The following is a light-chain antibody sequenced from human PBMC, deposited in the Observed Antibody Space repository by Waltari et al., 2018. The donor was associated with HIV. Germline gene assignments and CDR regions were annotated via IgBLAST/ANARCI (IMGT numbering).Light chain of an antibody. Sequence: QLVLTQSPSASASLGASVKLTCILSGGHRSFAIAWHQQQPQKGPRSLMRLHSDGSHSKGDGISDRFSGSSSRSGAERYLTISSLQSEDEGDYYCQTWGTDIPGVFGGGTKLTVL. CDR1: GGHRSFA. CDR2: LHSDGSH. V-gene: IGLV4-69*02. J-gene: IGLJ3*02. CDR3: QTWGTDIPGV.